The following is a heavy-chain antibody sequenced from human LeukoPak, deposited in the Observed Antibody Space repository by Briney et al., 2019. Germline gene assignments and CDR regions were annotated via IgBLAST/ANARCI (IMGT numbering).Heavy chain of an antibody. CDR2: ISVDGSNE. CDR1: GFTFSNFG. J-gene: IGHJ6*03. Sequence: GRSLRLSCAASGFTFSNFGMHWVRQAPGKGLEWVAVISVDGSNEYYADSVKGRFTISRDNSKNTLYLQMNSLRAEDTAVYYCAKDGVQGVMVYYYYYMDVWGKGTTVTVSS. V-gene: IGHV3-30*18. D-gene: IGHD3-16*02. CDR3: AKDGVQGVMVYYYYYMDV.